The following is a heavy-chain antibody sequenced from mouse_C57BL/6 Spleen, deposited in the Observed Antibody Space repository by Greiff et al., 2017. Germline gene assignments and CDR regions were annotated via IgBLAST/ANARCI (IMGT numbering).Heavy chain of an antibody. CDR2: IYPGDGDT. V-gene: IGHV1-82*01. D-gene: IGHD4-1*01. Sequence: VKLQQSGPELVKPGASVKISCKASGYAFSSSWMNWVKQRPGKGLEWIGRIYPGDGDTNYNGKFKGKATLTADKSSSTAYMQLSSLTSEDSAVYFCARSNWDERYFDYWGQGTTLTVSS. J-gene: IGHJ2*01. CDR3: ARSNWDERYFDY. CDR1: GYAFSSSW.